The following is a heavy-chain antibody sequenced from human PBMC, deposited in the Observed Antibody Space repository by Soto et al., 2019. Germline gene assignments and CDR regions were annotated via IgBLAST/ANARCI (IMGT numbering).Heavy chain of an antibody. CDR3: ARDKGDYSNYYYYYGMDV. D-gene: IGHD4-4*01. CDR2: IWYDGSNK. Sequence: GGSLRLSCAASGFTFSSYGMHWVRQAPGKGLEWVAVIWYDGSNKYYADSVKGRFTISRDNSKNTLYLQMNSLRAEDTAVYYCARDKGDYSNYYYYYGMDVWGQGTTVTVSS. CDR1: GFTFSSYG. J-gene: IGHJ6*02. V-gene: IGHV3-33*01.